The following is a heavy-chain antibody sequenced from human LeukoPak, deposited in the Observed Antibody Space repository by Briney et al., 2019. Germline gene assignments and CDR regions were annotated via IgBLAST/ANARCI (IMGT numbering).Heavy chain of an antibody. V-gene: IGHV3-53*01. CDR2: IYSGGST. CDR1: GFTVSSNY. CDR3: AKAYDFWSGYYPSPFDY. J-gene: IGHJ4*02. Sequence: PGGSLRLSCAASGFTVSSNYKSWVRQAPGKGLEWVSVIYSGGSTYYADSVKGRFTISRDNSKNTLYLQMNSLRAEDTAVYYCAKAYDFWSGYYPSPFDYWGRGTLVTVSS. D-gene: IGHD3-3*01.